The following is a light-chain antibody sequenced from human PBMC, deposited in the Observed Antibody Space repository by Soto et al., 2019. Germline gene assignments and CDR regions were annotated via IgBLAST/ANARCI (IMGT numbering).Light chain of an antibody. CDR2: DVS. CDR1: QSVSTNY. V-gene: IGKV3-11*01. CDR3: QQRYDWPWT. Sequence: EIVLTQSPATLSLSPGERATLSCGASQSVSTNYLAWYQQKPGQAPRLFIYDVSKRATGIPARFSGSGSGTDFTLTISSLEPEDFAVYFCQQRYDWPWTFGLGTKVDIK. J-gene: IGKJ1*01.